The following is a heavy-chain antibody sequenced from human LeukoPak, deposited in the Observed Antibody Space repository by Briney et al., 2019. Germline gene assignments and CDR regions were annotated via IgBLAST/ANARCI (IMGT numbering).Heavy chain of an antibody. V-gene: IGHV4-59*08. D-gene: IGHD3-22*01. CDR3: ARLVYYYDSSGYYYGAFDI. J-gene: IGHJ3*02. CDR2: IYYSGST. Sequence: SETLSLTCTVSGSSISSNYWSWIRQPPGKGLEWIGYIYYSGSTNHNPSLKSRVTISVDTSKNQFSLKLSSVTAADTAVYYCARLVYYYDSSGYYYGAFDIWGQGTMVTVSS. CDR1: GSSISSNY.